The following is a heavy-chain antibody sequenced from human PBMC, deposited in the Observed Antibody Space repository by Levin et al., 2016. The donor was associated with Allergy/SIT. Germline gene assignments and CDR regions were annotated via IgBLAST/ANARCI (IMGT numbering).Heavy chain of an antibody. D-gene: IGHD3-10*01. CDR2: IYYSGST. V-gene: IGHV4-39*07. J-gene: IGHJ6*02. Sequence: SETLSLTCTVSGGAISSTSYYWGWIRQPPGKGLEWIGSIYYSGSTNYNPSLKSRVTISVDTSKDQFSLKLSSVTAADTAVYYCVRGASGNPLDVWGQGTTVTVSS. CDR1: GGAISSTSYY. CDR3: VRGASGNPLDV.